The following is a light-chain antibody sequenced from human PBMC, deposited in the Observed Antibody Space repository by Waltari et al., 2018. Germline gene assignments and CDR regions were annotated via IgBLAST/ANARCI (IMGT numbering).Light chain of an antibody. J-gene: IGKJ5*01. CDR2: LGS. CDR1: QSLLHTNGYTY. Sequence: DIVLTQSPLSLPVTPGEPASISCRSSQSLLHTNGYTYLDWYLQKQGQSPQILIYLGSNRASGVPDRFSGSGSGTDFTLKISRVEAEDVGVYYCMQALQTSITFGQGTRLEIK. V-gene: IGKV2-28*01. CDR3: MQALQTSIT.